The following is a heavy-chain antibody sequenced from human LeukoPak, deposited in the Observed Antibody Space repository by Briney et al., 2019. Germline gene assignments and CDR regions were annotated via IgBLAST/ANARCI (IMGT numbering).Heavy chain of an antibody. Sequence: GGSLRLSCTASGLTFGDYAMSWFRQAPGKGLEWVGFIRSKAYGGTTEYAASVKGRFTTSRDDSKSIAYLQMNSLKTEDTAVYYCTRDLREGWFGHRGYFDYWGQGTLVTVSS. D-gene: IGHD3-10*01. CDR3: TRDLREGWFGHRGYFDY. J-gene: IGHJ4*02. CDR2: IRSKAYGGTT. V-gene: IGHV3-49*03. CDR1: GLTFGDYA.